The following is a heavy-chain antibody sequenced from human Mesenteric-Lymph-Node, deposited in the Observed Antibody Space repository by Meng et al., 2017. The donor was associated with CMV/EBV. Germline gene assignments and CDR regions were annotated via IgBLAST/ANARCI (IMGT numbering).Heavy chain of an antibody. CDR2: INQDGSEK. CDR3: ARDNYGGSVRTFDY. D-gene: IGHD2-21*01. J-gene: IGHJ4*02. Sequence: GGSLRLSCAASRFTFSGYSMSWVRQAPGKGLEWVANINQDGSEKSYVDSVKGRFTISRDNAKNSLYLQMNSLRAEDTGVYYCARDNYGGSVRTFDYWGLGTLVTVSS. V-gene: IGHV3-7*01. CDR1: RFTFSGYS.